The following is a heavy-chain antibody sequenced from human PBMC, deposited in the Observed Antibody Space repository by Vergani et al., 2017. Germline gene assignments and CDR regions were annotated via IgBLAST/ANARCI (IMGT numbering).Heavy chain of an antibody. V-gene: IGHV4-34*01. CDR1: GGSFSGYY. CDR2: INHSGST. D-gene: IGHD1-1*01. Sequence: QLQLQESGPGLLKPSETLSLTCAVYGGSFSGYYWSWIRQPPGKGLEWIGEINHSGSTNYNPSLKSRVTISVDTSKNQFSLKLSSVTAADTAVYYCARVRLYNWKPSNWFDPWGQGTLVTVSS. CDR3: ARVRLYNWKPSNWFDP. J-gene: IGHJ5*02.